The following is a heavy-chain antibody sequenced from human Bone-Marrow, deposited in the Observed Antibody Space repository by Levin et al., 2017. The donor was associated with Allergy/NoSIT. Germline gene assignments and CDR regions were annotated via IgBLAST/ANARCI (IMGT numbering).Heavy chain of an antibody. CDR2: ISGSGLIT. Sequence: GGSLRLSCVASGFSFSSYAMAWVRQAPGKGLEWVSVISGSGLITYYADSVKGRITISRDNSKKTLYLQLDRLRAEDTAVYYCAKDAYCTTSSCYSYQYYGMDVWGQGTTVTVSS. CDR3: AKDAYCTTSSCYSYQYYGMDV. D-gene: IGHD2-8*01. CDR1: GFSFSSYA. V-gene: IGHV3-23*01. J-gene: IGHJ6*02.